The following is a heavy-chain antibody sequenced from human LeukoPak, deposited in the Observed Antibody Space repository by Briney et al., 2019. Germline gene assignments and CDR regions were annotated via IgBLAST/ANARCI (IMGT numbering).Heavy chain of an antibody. J-gene: IGHJ3*02. CDR2: ISAYNGNT. CDR3: ARDPGWFGELVGAFDI. V-gene: IGHV1-18*01. Sequence: ASVTVSCKASGYTFTSYGISWVRQAPGQGLEWMGWISAYNGNTNYAQKLQGRVTMTTDTSTSTAYMELRSLRSDDTAVYYCARDPGWFGELVGAFDIWGQGTMVTVSS. D-gene: IGHD3-10*01. CDR1: GYTFTSYG.